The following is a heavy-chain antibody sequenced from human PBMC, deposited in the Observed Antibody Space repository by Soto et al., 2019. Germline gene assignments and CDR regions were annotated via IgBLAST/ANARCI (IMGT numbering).Heavy chain of an antibody. V-gene: IGHV6-1*01. J-gene: IGHJ6*02. D-gene: IGHD3-10*01. CDR3: TGITWFRGMDV. Sequence: PSQTLSLTCAISGDSVSSNSAARNWIRQSPSRGLEWLGRTYYKSEWNNDYALSVKSRITINPDTSKNQFSLHLYSVTPEDTAVYYCTGITWFRGMDVWGQGTPVTVSS. CDR2: TYYKSEWNN. CDR1: GDSVSSNSAA.